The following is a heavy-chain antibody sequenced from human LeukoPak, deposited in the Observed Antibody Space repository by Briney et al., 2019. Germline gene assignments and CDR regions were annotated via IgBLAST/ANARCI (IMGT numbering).Heavy chain of an antibody. CDR1: GFTFSSYW. CDR3: ARGGLQRGDYFDY. CDR2: IKQDGSEK. V-gene: IGHV3-7*01. D-gene: IGHD5-24*01. J-gene: IGHJ4*02. Sequence: PGGSLRLSCAASGFTFSSYWMSWVRQAPGKGREGVANIKQDGSEKNYVESVKGRFNIYREKGKNSLYLQMNSLRAEDTAVYYCARGGLQRGDYFDYWGQGTLVTVSS.